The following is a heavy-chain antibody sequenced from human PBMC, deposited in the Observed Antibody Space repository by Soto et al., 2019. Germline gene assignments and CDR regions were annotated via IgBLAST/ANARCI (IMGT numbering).Heavy chain of an antibody. CDR3: RRIYNKYYDRSGYYRPPDY. V-gene: IGHV3-30-3*01. CDR2: ISYDGSDK. D-gene: IGHD3-22*01. Sequence: TGGSLRLSCAASGFTFSSYAMHWVRQVPGKGLEWVALISYDGSDKDYADSVKGRFTISRDNSRNTLFLQMNSLRAEDAAVYYCRRIYNKYYDRSGYYRPPDYWGQGTLVTVSS. J-gene: IGHJ4*02. CDR1: GFTFSSYA.